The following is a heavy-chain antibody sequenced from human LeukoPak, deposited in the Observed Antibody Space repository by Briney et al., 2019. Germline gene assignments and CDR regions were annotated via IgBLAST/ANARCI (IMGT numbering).Heavy chain of an antibody. CDR3: AKGCITMVRGVIIGCFGY. CDR1: GFTFSSYG. D-gene: IGHD3-10*01. J-gene: IGHJ4*02. Sequence: GGSLRLSCAASGFTFSSYGMHWVRQAPGKGLEWVAVISYDGSNKYYADSVKGRFTISRDNSKNTLYLQMNSLRAEDTAVYYCAKGCITMVRGVIIGCFGYWGQGTLVTVSS. V-gene: IGHV3-33*05. CDR2: ISYDGSNK.